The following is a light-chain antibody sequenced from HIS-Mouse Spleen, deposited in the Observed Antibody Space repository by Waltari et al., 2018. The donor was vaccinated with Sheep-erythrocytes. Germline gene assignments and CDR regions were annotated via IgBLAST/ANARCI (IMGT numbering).Light chain of an antibody. Sequence: SYELTQPPSVSVSPGQTASITCSGDKLGDKYAYWYQQKPGQSPVLVIYQDSKRPSGIHERFSGSNSGNTATLTISGTQAMDEADYYCQAWDSSTAWVFGGGTKLTVL. V-gene: IGLV3-1*01. CDR1: KLGDKY. CDR3: QAWDSSTAWV. J-gene: IGLJ3*02. CDR2: QDS.